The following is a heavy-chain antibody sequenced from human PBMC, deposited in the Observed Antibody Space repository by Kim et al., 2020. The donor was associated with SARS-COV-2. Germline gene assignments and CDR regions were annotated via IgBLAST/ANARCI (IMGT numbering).Heavy chain of an antibody. CDR3: ARDGAYCGGDCYGPAGY. Sequence: GGSLRLSCAASGFTVSSNYMSWVRQAPGKGLEWVSVIYSGGSTYYADSVKGRFTISRDNSKNTLYLQMNSLRAEDTAVYYCARDGAYCGGDCYGPAGYWGQGTLVTVSS. J-gene: IGHJ4*02. V-gene: IGHV3-66*02. D-gene: IGHD2-21*02. CDR2: IYSGGST. CDR1: GFTVSSNY.